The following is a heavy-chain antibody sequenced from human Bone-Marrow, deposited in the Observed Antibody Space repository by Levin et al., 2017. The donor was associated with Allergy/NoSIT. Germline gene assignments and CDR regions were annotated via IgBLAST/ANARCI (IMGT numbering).Heavy chain of an antibody. Sequence: GGSLRLSCAASGFTYSSHWVSWVRQTPGRGLEWVANINQDGSQKYYVDSVKGRFTISRDNAMNSVHLQMNSLRAEDTAVYYCARFWSGYFDYWGQGALVTVSS. CDR1: GFTYSSHW. J-gene: IGHJ4*02. V-gene: IGHV3-7*01. CDR2: INQDGSQK. CDR3: ARFWSGYFDY. D-gene: IGHD3-3*01.